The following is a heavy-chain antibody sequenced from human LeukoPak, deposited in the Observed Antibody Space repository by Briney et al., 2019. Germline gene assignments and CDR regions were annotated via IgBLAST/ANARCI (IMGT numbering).Heavy chain of an antibody. CDR2: ISWDGGVM. CDR3: AKDTAGGRASPYFDS. V-gene: IGHV3-9*01. CDR1: GFTFDAYA. Sequence: PGGSLRLSCAASGFTFDAYAMHWVRQAPGKGLEWVSGISWDGGVMGYAVSVKGRFTISRDNAKNSLYLQMNSLRDEDTALYYCAKDTAGGRASPYFDSWGQGTLVTVSS. J-gene: IGHJ4*02. D-gene: IGHD3-10*01.